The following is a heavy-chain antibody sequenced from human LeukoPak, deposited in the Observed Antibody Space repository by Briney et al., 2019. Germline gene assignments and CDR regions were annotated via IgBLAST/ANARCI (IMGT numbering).Heavy chain of an antibody. Sequence: GGSLRLSCAASGFTFSTYAMSWVRQAPGKGLEWVSAISGSGVTTYYADSVKGRFTISRDNAKNTLYLQMSSLRAEDTAVYYCARVLTGSWDWFDPWGQGTLVTVSS. CDR2: ISGSGVTT. D-gene: IGHD2-8*02. J-gene: IGHJ5*02. CDR1: GFTFSTYA. V-gene: IGHV3-23*01. CDR3: ARVLTGSWDWFDP.